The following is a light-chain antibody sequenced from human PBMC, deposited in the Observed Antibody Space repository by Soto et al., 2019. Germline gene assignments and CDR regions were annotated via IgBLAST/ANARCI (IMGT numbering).Light chain of an antibody. Sequence: QSVLTQPPSASGTPGQRVTISCSGSSSNIGSDFVYWYQQVPGTAPKLLIYHNYQRPSGVPDRFSGSKSGTSGSLAISDLRSEDYADYYCSAWDDSLRTYVFGAGTKVTVL. V-gene: IGLV1-47*01. CDR1: SSNIGSDF. J-gene: IGLJ1*01. CDR3: SAWDDSLRTYV. CDR2: HNY.